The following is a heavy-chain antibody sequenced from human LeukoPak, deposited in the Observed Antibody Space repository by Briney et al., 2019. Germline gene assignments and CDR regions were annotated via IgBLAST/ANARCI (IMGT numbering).Heavy chain of an antibody. Sequence: GGSLRLSCAASQFTFNNNAMSWVRQAPGKGLEWVSGLSGDSSSIYYAASVKGRFTISRDNSKNMLYLQMNSLRAEDTAVYYCTRFRGSGRSTLYSFDCWGQGSLVTVAP. D-gene: IGHD3-10*01. CDR1: QFTFNNNA. J-gene: IGHJ4*02. V-gene: IGHV3-23*01. CDR3: TRFRGSGRSTLYSFDC. CDR2: LSGDSSSI.